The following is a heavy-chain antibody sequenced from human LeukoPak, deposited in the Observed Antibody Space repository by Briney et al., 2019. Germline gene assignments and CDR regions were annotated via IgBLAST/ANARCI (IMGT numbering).Heavy chain of an antibody. J-gene: IGHJ5*02. D-gene: IGHD3-10*01. V-gene: IGHV1-2*02. CDR3: ARVFLFGSGSYYKDLNWFDP. Sequence: ASVKVSCKASGYTFTGYYMHWVRQAPGQGLEWMGWINPNSGGTNYAQKFQGRVTMTRDTSISTAYMELSRLRSDDTAVYYCARVFLFGSGSYYKDLNWFDPWGQGTLVTVSS. CDR1: GYTFTGYY. CDR2: INPNSGGT.